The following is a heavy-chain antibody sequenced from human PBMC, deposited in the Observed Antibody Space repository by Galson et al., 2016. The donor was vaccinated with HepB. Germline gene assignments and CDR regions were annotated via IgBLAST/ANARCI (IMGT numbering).Heavy chain of an antibody. D-gene: IGHD3-10*01. CDR2: IVVGSGNT. J-gene: IGHJ6*02. CDR1: GFTFTSSA. V-gene: IGHV1-58*01. CDR3: AAGTPWFGESNYYYNGMDV. Sequence: SVKVSCKASGFTFTSSAVQWVRQARGQRLEWIGWIVVGSGNTNYAQKFQERVTITRDMSTSTAYMERSSLRSEDTAVYYCAAGTPWFGESNYYYNGMDVWGQGTTVTVSS.